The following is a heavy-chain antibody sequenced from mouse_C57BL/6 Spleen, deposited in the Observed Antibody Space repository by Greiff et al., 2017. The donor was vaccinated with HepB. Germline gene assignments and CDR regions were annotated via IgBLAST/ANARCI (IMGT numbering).Heavy chain of an antibody. V-gene: IGHV1-26*01. CDR1: GYTFTDYY. J-gene: IGHJ4*01. CDR3: ASSSYGYAMDY. Sequence: VQLQQSGPELVKPGASVKISCKASGYTFTDYYMNWVKQSHGKSLEWIGDINPNNGGTSYNQKFKGKATLTVDKSSSTAYMELRSLTSEDSAVYYCASSSYGYAMDYWGQGTSVTVSS. D-gene: IGHD1-1*01. CDR2: INPNNGGT.